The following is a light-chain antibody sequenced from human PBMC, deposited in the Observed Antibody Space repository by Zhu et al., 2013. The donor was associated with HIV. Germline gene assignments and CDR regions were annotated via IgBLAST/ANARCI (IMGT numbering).Light chain of an antibody. CDR3: QQTYSTPYT. J-gene: IGKJ2*01. CDR2: AAS. Sequence: DIQMTQSPSSLSASVGDRVTITCRASQNISSYLNWYQQTPGKAPKFLIYAASSLQSGVPSRFSGSGSGTDFTLTISSLQPEDFATYYCQQTYSTPYTFGQGTKLEIK. CDR1: QNISSY. V-gene: IGKV1-39*01.